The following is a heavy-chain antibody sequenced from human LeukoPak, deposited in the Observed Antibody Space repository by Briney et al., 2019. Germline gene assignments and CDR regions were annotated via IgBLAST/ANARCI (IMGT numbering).Heavy chain of an antibody. CDR2: INPNSGGT. J-gene: IGHJ4*02. V-gene: IGHV1-2*02. CDR3: ARGGLLRFLEWLFGNFDY. CDR1: RYSFTGYY. D-gene: IGHD3-3*01. Sequence: ASVKVSCKASRYSFTGYYMHWVRQAPGQGLEWMGWINPNSGGTNYAQKFQGRVTMTRDTSISTAYMELSRLRSDDTAVYYCARGGLLRFLEWLFGNFDYWGQGTLVTVSS.